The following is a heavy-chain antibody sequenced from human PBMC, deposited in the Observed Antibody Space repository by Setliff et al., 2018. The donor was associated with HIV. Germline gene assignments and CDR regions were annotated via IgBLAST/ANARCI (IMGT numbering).Heavy chain of an antibody. CDR3: HSGYDTEEQSYFDY. CDR1: GFTFDRFW. D-gene: IGHD5-12*01. Sequence: VGSLRLSCAASGFTFDRFWMHWVRQAPGKGLVWVSRVNRDGSSTTYADSVKGRFTISRDNAKNTLYLQMNSLRVEDTGVYYCHSGYDTEEQSYFDYWGQGTLVTVSS. CDR2: VNRDGSST. V-gene: IGHV3-74*01. J-gene: IGHJ4*02.